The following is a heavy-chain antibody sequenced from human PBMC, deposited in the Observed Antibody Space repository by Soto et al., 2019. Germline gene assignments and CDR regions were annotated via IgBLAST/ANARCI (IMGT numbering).Heavy chain of an antibody. CDR1: GFTFSSYA. D-gene: IGHD5-18*01. V-gene: IGHV3-30-3*01. Sequence: PGGSLRLSCAASGFTFSSYAMHWVRQAPGKGLEWVAVISYDGGNKYYADSVKGRFTISRDNSKNTLYLQMNSLRAEDTAVYYCARDLGYSYGVYWGQGTLVTVSS. J-gene: IGHJ4*02. CDR2: ISYDGGNK. CDR3: ARDLGYSYGVY.